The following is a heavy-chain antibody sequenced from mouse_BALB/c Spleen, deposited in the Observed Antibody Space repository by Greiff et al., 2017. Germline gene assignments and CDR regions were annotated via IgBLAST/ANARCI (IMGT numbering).Heavy chain of an antibody. CDR1: GFNIKDTY. V-gene: IGHV14-3*02. CDR3: AHLTGTFAY. D-gene: IGHD4-1*01. CDR2: IDPANGNT. J-gene: IGHJ3*01. Sequence: VQLKQSGAELVKPGASVKLSCTASGFNIKDTYMHWVKQRPEQGLEWIGRIDPANGNTKYDPKFQGKATITADTSSNTAYLQLSSLTSEDTAVYYCAHLTGTFAYWGQGTLVTVSA.